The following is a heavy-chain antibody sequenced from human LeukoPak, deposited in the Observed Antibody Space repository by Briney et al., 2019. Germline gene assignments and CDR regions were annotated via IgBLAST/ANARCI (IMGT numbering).Heavy chain of an antibody. V-gene: IGHV4-39*07. CDR2: IYYSGST. J-gene: IGHJ5*02. CDR1: GGSISSSSYY. CDR3: ARGRVWVVVVPAAIRGNWFDP. D-gene: IGHD2-2*02. Sequence: PSETLSLTCSVSGGSISSSSYYWGWIRQPPGRGLEWIGSIYYSGSTNYNPSLKSRVTISVDTSKNQFSLKLSSVTAADTAVYYCARGRVWVVVVPAAIRGNWFDPWGQGTLVTVSS.